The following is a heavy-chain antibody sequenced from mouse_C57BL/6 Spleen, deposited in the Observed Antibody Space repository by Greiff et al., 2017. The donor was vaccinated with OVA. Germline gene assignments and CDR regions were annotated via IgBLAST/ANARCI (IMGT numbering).Heavy chain of an antibody. J-gene: IGHJ2*01. V-gene: IGHV1-50*01. Sequence: QVQLQQPGAELVKPGASVKLSCKASGYTFTSYWMQWVKQRPGQGLEWIGEIDPSDSYNNYNQKFKGKATLTVDPSSITAYMQLSSLTSEDSAVYYCARSYYSNYDDYWGQGTTLTVSS. CDR1: GYTFTSYW. CDR2: IDPSDSYN. CDR3: ARSYYSNYDDY. D-gene: IGHD2-5*01.